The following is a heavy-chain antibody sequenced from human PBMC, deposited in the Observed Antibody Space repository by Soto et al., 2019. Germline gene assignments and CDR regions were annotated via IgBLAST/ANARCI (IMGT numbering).Heavy chain of an antibody. CDR1: RGSFSGFY. CDR3: ERGHGYVYGHNSYGMDV. CDR2: IDHSGRT. D-gene: IGHD5-18*01. Sequence: QVQLQQRGAGLLKPSETLALTCGVYRGSFSGFYWTWIRQTPGKGLEWLGEIDHSGRTKYNPSFKNRGTISDARSTNYSPLKMTSVIAADAAVDYYERGHGYVYGHNSYGMDVWGQGTTVTVSS. J-gene: IGHJ6*02. V-gene: IGHV4-34*01.